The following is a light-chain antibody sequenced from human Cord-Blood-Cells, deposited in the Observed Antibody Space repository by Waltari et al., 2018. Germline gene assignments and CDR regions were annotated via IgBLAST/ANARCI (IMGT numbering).Light chain of an antibody. J-gene: IGLJ1*01. CDR3: SSYTSSSTYV. CDR1: SSDVGGYTY. CDR2: EVS. Sequence: QSALTQPAPVSGPPGQSITIPCPGTSSDVGGYTYVSWYQQHPGKAPKLMIYEVSNRPSGVSNRFSGSKSGNTASLTISGLQAEDEADYYCSSYTSSSTYVFGTGTKVTVL. V-gene: IGLV2-14*01.